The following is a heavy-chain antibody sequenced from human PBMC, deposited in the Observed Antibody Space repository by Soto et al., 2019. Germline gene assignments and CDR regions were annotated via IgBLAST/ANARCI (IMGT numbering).Heavy chain of an antibody. CDR1: GGSISSGGYS. CDR3: ARDQLEGNWFDP. V-gene: IGHV4-30-2*01. J-gene: IGHJ5*02. Sequence: QLQLQESGSGLVRPSQTLSLTCAVSGGSISSGGYSWNWIRQPPGKGLEWIGYIYHSGSTLYNPSPKGRATISINKSKNQFSLKVGSVTAADTAVYYCARDQLEGNWFDPRGQGTLVTVSS. CDR2: IYHSGST. D-gene: IGHD1-1*01.